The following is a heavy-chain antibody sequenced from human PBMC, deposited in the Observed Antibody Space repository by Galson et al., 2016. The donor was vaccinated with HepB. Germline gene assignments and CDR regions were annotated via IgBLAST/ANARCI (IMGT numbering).Heavy chain of an antibody. J-gene: IGHJ6*03. Sequence: CAISGDSVSSIRAGWNWIRQSPSRGLEWLGRIYYRSKWYNDYAVSVKSRISINPDTSEDQFSLHLNSVTPDDTAVYYCTRDREIRGMDVWGKGTTVTVSS. CDR1: GDSVSSIRAG. V-gene: IGHV6-1*01. D-gene: IGHD5-24*01. CDR3: TRDREIRGMDV. CDR2: IYYRSKWYN.